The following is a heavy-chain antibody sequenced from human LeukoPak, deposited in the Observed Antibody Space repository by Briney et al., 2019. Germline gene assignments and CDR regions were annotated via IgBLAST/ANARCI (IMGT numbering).Heavy chain of an antibody. D-gene: IGHD1-26*01. V-gene: IGHV1-2*02. CDR3: ARDHSGNWFDP. Sequence: ASVKVSCKASGYTFSGYYMNWVRQAPGQGLEWMGWVNPNSSATNYAQKFQGRVTMTRDTSISTVYMELSRLRSDDTAVYYCARDHSGNWFDPWGQGTLVTVSS. CDR1: GYTFSGYY. J-gene: IGHJ5*02. CDR2: VNPNSSAT.